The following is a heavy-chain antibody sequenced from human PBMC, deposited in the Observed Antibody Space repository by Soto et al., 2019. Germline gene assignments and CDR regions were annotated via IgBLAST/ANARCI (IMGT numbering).Heavy chain of an antibody. J-gene: IGHJ3*02. D-gene: IGHD1-26*01. V-gene: IGHV3-11*01. CDR1: GFTFSDYY. Sequence: LRLSSAASGFTFSDYYMSWIRQAPGKGLEWVSDISSSGSTIYYADSVKGRFTISRDNAKNALYLQVNGMRAEDTAVYYCARDLEVGATCAFDIWGQGTMVTVSS. CDR3: ARDLEVGATCAFDI. CDR2: ISSSGSTI.